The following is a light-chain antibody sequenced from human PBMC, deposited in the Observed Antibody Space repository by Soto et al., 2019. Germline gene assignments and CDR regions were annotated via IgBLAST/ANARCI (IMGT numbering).Light chain of an antibody. V-gene: IGLV2-8*01. J-gene: IGLJ1*01. Sequence: SVLTQPPSASGSPGQSVTISCTGTKSDIGVYDFVSWYQHHPGKAPRLIIYEVVQRPSGVPDRFSGSKSGNTASLTVSGLQAADEADYFCKSYAGSNTYVFGSGTKATV. CDR3: KSYAGSNTYV. CDR2: EVV. CDR1: KSDIGVYDF.